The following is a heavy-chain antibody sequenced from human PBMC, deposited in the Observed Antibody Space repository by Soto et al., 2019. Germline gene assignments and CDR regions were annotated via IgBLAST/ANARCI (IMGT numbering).Heavy chain of an antibody. CDR2: ISYDGSNT. CDR3: AKGAGDRLSLGMDV. D-gene: IGHD1-26*01. J-gene: IGHJ6*02. V-gene: IGHV3-30*18. Sequence: EGSLRLSCAASGFSISDYGMEWVRQAPGKGLEWVALISYDGSNTYYADSVKGRFTISRDNSKDTLFLQMTGLRREDTAVYYCAKGAGDRLSLGMDVWGQVTKVTVS. CDR1: GFSISDYG.